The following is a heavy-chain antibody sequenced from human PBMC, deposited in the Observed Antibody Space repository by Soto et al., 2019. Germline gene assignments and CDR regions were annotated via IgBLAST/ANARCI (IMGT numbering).Heavy chain of an antibody. CDR3: ARCVGFDGSGYAFFDS. Sequence: EVQLVESGGGLVKPGGSLRLSCAASGFTFSGHTINWVRQAPGKGLEWVSSVSRSSTYIYYADSVKGRFTVSRDNAEKSLYLQMNSLRAEHTAIYYCARCVGFDGSGYAFFDSWGQGTLVTVSS. D-gene: IGHD3-10*01. CDR1: GFTFSGHT. V-gene: IGHV3-21*01. CDR2: VSRSSTYI. J-gene: IGHJ4*02.